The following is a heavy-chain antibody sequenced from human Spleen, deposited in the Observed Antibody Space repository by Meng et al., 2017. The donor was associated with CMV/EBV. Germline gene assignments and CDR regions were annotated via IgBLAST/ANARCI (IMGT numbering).Heavy chain of an antibody. CDR2: ISYDGSYK. Sequence: GGSLRLSCAASGFTFSSYAVHWVRQAPGKGLEWVAVISYDGSYKYYADSVKGRFTISRDNFKNTLYLQMNSLRADDTAVYYCARDQWEYKWFDPWGQGTLVTVSS. D-gene: IGHD1-26*01. V-gene: IGHV3-30*04. J-gene: IGHJ5*02. CDR1: GFTFSSYA. CDR3: ARDQWEYKWFDP.